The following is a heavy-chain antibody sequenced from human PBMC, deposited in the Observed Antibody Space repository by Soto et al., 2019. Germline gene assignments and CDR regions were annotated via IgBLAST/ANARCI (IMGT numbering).Heavy chain of an antibody. D-gene: IGHD3-16*01. J-gene: IGHJ6*02. CDR2: IYSNEDR. V-gene: IGHV2-5*01. Sequence: QIALKESGPTLVKPTQTLTLTCTFSGFSLLDSGVGVGWIRQPPGKSLEWLAVIYSNEDRRRSPSLRDRLTITKETSKNQVVLTLTNMDPVDTATYYCIYRRAAYDYHGLDVWGQGTTVTVSS. CDR1: GFSLLDSGVG. CDR3: IYRRAAYDYHGLDV.